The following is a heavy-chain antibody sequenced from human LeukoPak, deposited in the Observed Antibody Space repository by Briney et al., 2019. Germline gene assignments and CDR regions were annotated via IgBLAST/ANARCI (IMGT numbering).Heavy chain of an antibody. CDR1: GGSISSGSYY. CDR3: ATSPHTDAFDI. J-gene: IGHJ3*02. CDR2: IYTSGST. Sequence: SETLSLTCTVSGGSISSGSYYWSWIRQPAGKGLEWFGRIYTSGSTNYNPSLKSRVTISVDTSKNQFSLKLSSVTAADTAVYYCATSPHTDAFDIWGQGTMVTVSS. V-gene: IGHV4-61*02.